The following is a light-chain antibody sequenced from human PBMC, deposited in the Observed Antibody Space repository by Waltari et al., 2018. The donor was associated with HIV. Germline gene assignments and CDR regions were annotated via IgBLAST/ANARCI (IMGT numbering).Light chain of an antibody. J-gene: IGKJ1*01. CDR3: QQYFRLPRP. CDR2: RAY. V-gene: IGKV1-NL1*01. CDR1: HDISNA. Sequence: QMTQSQSARSASVGDRVTITGRASHDISNALAGYQKKPGKSPQLLFYRAYRWQSGVSSRFSASGAGTDYTLPFNGLQSEYFASYYCQQYFRLPRPFGQGTQV.